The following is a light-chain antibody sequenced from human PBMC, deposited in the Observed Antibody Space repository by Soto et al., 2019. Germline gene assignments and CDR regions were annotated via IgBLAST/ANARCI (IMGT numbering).Light chain of an antibody. CDR3: QQYDGSPIT. CDR2: DAS. J-gene: IGKJ5*01. Sequence: EIVLTQSPGTLSLSPGERATLSCRASQSVSSSYLAWYQQKPGQAPRLLIYDASTRATGIPDRFSGSGSGTDFTLTISRLEPEDFAMYICQQYDGSPITLGQGTRLEIK. CDR1: QSVSSSY. V-gene: IGKV3-20*01.